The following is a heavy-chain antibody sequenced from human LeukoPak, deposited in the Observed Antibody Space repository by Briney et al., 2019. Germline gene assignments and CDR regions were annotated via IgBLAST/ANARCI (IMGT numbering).Heavy chain of an antibody. V-gene: IGHV4-39*01. J-gene: IGHJ4*02. Sequence: PSETLSLTCTVSGGSISSSSYYWGWIRQPPGKGLEWIGSIYYSGSTYYNPSLKSRVTISVDTSKNQFSLKLSSVTAADTAVYYCARLRNFLAFDYWGQGTLVTVSS. CDR2: IYYSGST. CDR3: ARLRNFLAFDY. D-gene: IGHD1-14*01. CDR1: GGSISSSSYY.